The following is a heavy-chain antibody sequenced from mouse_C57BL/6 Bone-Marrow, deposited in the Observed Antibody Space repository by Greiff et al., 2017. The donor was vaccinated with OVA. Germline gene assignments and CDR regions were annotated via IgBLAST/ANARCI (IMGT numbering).Heavy chain of an antibody. Sequence: VQLKESGPELVKPGASVKISCKASGYSLTGYYMNWVKQSPEKSLEWIGEINPSTGGTTYNQKFKAKATLTVDKSSSTAYMQLKSLTSEDSAVYYCARGPFYYAMDYWGQGTSVTVSS. CDR3: ARGPFYYAMDY. CDR1: GYSLTGYY. CDR2: INPSTGGT. J-gene: IGHJ4*01. V-gene: IGHV1-42*01.